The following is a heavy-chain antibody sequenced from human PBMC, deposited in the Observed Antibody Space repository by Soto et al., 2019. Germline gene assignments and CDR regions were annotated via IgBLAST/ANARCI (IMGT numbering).Heavy chain of an antibody. CDR3: AKSTVTTSYFYGMDV. CDR2: ITGSGSSA. Sequence: EVQLLESGGGLVQPGGSLRLSCAASGFTFSSFAMNWVRQAPGKGLEWVSAITGSGSSAYFADAVKGRFTISRDNSKKTLYLQMNSLRVEDSGVDFWAKSTVTTSYFYGMDVRGKGSTVIVSS. D-gene: IGHD4-4*01. V-gene: IGHV3-23*01. J-gene: IGHJ6*04. CDR1: GFTFSSFA.